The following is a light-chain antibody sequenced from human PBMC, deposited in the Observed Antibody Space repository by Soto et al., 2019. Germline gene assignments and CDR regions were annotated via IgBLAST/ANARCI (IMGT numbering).Light chain of an antibody. J-gene: IGKJ1*01. CDR3: QQYRSSPVT. Sequence: EIVLTQSPGTLSLSPGERVTLSCRASQSVSSSYLAWYQQKPDQAPRLLIYGASSRATGIPDRFSGSGSGTDFTLTISRLEPEDFAVYYCQQYRSSPVTFGQGTKVEVK. CDR1: QSVSSSY. CDR2: GAS. V-gene: IGKV3-20*01.